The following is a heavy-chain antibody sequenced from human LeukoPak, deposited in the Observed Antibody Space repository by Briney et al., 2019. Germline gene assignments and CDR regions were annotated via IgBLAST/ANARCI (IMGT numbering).Heavy chain of an antibody. CDR2: IKNDGTEI. J-gene: IGHJ4*02. CDR1: GFTLNYYW. Sequence: GGSLRLSCAASGFTLNYYWMTWVRQAPGRGLEWVANIKNDGTEIYYVDSVKGRFTVSRDNSKSSLFLQMNSLRSEDAAVYYCARDRRGSGWLLDYWGQGTLVTVSS. D-gene: IGHD6-19*01. CDR3: ARDRRGSGWLLDY. V-gene: IGHV3-7*01.